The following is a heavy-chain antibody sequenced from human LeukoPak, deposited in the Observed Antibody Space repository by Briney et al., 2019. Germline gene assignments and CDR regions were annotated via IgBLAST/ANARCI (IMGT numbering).Heavy chain of an antibody. D-gene: IGHD3-22*01. J-gene: IGHJ3*02. CDR3: AKGGAYYYDSSGYFSI. CDR1: GFTFSSYA. Sequence: QSGGSLRLSCAASGFTFSSYAMSWVRQAPGKGLEWVSAISGSGGSTYYADSVKGRFTISRDNSKNTLYLQMNSLRAEDTAVYYCAKGGAYYYDSSGYFSIWGQGTMVTVSS. CDR2: ISGSGGST. V-gene: IGHV3-23*01.